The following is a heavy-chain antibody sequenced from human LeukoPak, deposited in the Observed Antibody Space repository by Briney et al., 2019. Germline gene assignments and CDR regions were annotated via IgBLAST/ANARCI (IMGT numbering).Heavy chain of an antibody. J-gene: IGHJ4*02. CDR3: ARDRYYYDSSGYGY. D-gene: IGHD3-22*01. V-gene: IGHV3-33*01. CDR1: GFTFSSYG. Sequence: GGSLRLSCAASGFTFSSYGMHWVRQAPGKGLEWVAVIWYDGSNKYYADSVKGRLTISRDNSKNTLYLQMNSLRAEDTAVYYCARDRYYYDSSGYGYWGQGTLVTVSS. CDR2: IWYDGSNK.